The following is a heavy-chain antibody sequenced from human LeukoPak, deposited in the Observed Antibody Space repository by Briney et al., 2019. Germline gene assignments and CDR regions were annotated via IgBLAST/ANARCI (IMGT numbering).Heavy chain of an antibody. V-gene: IGHV3-7*03. CDR3: ARGGGLDV. Sequence: GGSLRLFCAASGFTFSSYWMNWARQAPGKGLEWVASINHNGNVNYYVDSVRGRFTISRDNAKNSLYLQMSNLRAEDTAVYFCARGGGLDVWGQGATVTVSS. D-gene: IGHD3-16*01. CDR2: INHNGNVN. CDR1: GFTFSSYW. J-gene: IGHJ6*02.